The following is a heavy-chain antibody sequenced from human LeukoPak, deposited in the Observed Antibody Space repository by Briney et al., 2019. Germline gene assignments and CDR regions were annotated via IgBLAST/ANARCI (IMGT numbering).Heavy chain of an antibody. J-gene: IGHJ4*02. V-gene: IGHV1-2*04. CDR1: GYTFTGYY. D-gene: IGHD6-13*01. CDR2: INPNSGGT. CDR3: ARESEQQLGDFDY. Sequence: ASVKVSCTASGYTFTGYYMHWVRLAPGQGLEWMGWINPNSGGTNYAQKFQGWVTMTRDTSISTAYMELSRLRSDDTAVYYCARESEQQLGDFDYWGQGTLVTVSS.